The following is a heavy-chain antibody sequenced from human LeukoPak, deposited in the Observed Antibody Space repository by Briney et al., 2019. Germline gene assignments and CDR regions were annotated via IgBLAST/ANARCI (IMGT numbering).Heavy chain of an antibody. D-gene: IGHD5-18*01. CDR3: AKDNSYGPHAGVFDY. Sequence: GGSLRLSCAASGFTFSSYGMHWVRQAPGKGLEWVAFIRYDGSNKYYADSVKGRFTISRDNSKNTLYLQMNSLRAEDTAVYYCAKDNSYGPHAGVFDYWGQGTLVTVSS. CDR1: GFTFSSYG. V-gene: IGHV3-30*02. CDR2: IRYDGSNK. J-gene: IGHJ4*02.